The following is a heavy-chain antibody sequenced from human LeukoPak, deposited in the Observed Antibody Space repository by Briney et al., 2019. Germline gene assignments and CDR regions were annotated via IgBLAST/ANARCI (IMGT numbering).Heavy chain of an antibody. V-gene: IGHV3-30-3*01. CDR3: ARDGLGIIYY. CDR2: ISYDGSNK. D-gene: IGHD3-16*01. Sequence: GGSLRLSCAASGFTFSSYAMHWVRQAPGKGLEWVAVISYDGSNKYYADSVKGRFTISRDNSKNTLYLQMNSLRAEDTAVYYCARDGLGIIYYWGQGTLVTVSS. J-gene: IGHJ4*02. CDR1: GFTFSSYA.